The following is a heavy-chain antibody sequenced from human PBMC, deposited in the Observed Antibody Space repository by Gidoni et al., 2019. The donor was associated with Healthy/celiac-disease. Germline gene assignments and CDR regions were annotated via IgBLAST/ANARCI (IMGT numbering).Heavy chain of an antibody. CDR1: GFTFSSYG. CDR3: ARDSPYGSGSYPDY. D-gene: IGHD3-10*01. V-gene: IGHV3-33*01. Sequence: QVQLVESGGGVVQPGRSLRLSCAASGFTFSSYGMHWVRQAPGKGLEWVAVIWYDGSNKYYADSVKGRFTISRDNSKNTLYLQMNSLRAEDTAVYYCARDSPYGSGSYPDYWGQGTLVTVSS. CDR2: IWYDGSNK. J-gene: IGHJ4*02.